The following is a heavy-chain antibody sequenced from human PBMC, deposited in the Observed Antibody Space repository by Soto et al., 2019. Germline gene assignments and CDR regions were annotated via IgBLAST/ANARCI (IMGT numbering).Heavy chain of an antibody. Sequence: SETLSLTCTVSGGSISSYYWSWIRQPPGKGLEWIGYIYYSGSTNYNPSLKSRVTISVDTSNNQFSLKLSSVTAADTAVYYCARHHPIMITFGGVISDYYYYMDVWGKGTTVTVSS. V-gene: IGHV4-59*08. D-gene: IGHD3-16*01. J-gene: IGHJ6*03. CDR2: IYYSGST. CDR1: GGSISSYY. CDR3: ARHHPIMITFGGVISDYYYYMDV.